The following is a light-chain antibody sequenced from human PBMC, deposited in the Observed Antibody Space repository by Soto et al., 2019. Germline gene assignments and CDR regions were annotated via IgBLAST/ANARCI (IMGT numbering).Light chain of an antibody. CDR3: QQYGSSPAVT. J-gene: IGKJ4*01. Sequence: EIVLTQSPGTLSLSPGERATLSCRASQSVSSSYLAWYQQKPGQAPRLLIYGASSRATGIPDRFSGSGSGTDCTLTISRLEPEEFAVYYCQQYGSSPAVTFGGGTKVEIK. CDR1: QSVSSSY. V-gene: IGKV3-20*01. CDR2: GAS.